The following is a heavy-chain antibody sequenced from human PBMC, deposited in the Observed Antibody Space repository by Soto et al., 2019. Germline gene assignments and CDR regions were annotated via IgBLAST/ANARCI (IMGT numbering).Heavy chain of an antibody. CDR3: ARDDGKVLQ. V-gene: IGHV4-59*01. J-gene: IGHJ4*02. CDR1: GGSISSYY. CDR2: IYYSGST. Sequence: SETLSLTCTVSGGSISSYYWSWIRQPPGKGLEWIGYIYYSGSTNYNPSLKSRVTISVDTSKNQFSLKLSSVTAADTAVYYCARDDGKVLQWGQGTLVTVSS.